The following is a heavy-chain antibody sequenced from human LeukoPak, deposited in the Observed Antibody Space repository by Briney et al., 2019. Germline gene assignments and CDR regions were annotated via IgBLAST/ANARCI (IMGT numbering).Heavy chain of an antibody. Sequence: GGSLRLSCAASGFTFSDYYMSWIRQAPGKGLEWISYISNSGSTIYYADPVKGRFTISRDNAKNSLYPQMNSLRAEDTAVYYCARAPKFRLVGVSKGPFDPWGQGTLVTVSS. CDR2: ISNSGSTI. J-gene: IGHJ5*02. CDR3: ARAPKFRLVGVSKGPFDP. CDR1: GFTFSDYY. V-gene: IGHV3-11*01. D-gene: IGHD1-26*01.